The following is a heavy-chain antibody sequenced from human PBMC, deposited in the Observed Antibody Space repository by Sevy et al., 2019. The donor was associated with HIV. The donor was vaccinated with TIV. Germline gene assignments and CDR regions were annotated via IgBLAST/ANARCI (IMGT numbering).Heavy chain of an antibody. CDR3: ARDYAEEKCGGDCYPSDAFDI. V-gene: IGHV3-48*01. CDR2: ISSSSSTI. D-gene: IGHD2-21*02. CDR1: GFTFSSYS. J-gene: IGHJ3*02. Sequence: GESLKISCAASGFTFSSYSMNWVRQAPGKGLEWVSYISSSSSTIYYADSVKGRFTISRDNAKNSLYLQMNSLRAEDTAVYYCARDYAEEKCGGDCYPSDAFDIWGQGKMVTVSS.